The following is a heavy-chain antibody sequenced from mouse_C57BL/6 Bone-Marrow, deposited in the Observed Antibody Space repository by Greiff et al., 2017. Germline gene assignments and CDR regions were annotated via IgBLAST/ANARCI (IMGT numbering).Heavy chain of an antibody. CDR2: INPSNGGP. CDR3: ARSGNWGTFAY. CDR1: GYTFTSYW. D-gene: IGHD4-1*01. Sequence: QVQLQQPGPELVKPGASVKLSCKASGYTFTSYWMNWVKQRTGQGLEWIGNINPSNGGPNYNEKFKSKATLTVDKSSSTAYMQLSSLTSEDSVVYYWARSGNWGTFAYWGQGTLVTVSA. V-gene: IGHV1-53*01. J-gene: IGHJ3*01.